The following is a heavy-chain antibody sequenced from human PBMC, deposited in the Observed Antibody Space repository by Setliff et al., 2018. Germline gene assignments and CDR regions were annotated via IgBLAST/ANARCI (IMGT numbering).Heavy chain of an antibody. D-gene: IGHD4-4*01. CDR3: ARDSNYEGAYDY. CDR1: GYSFTSYW. Sequence: GESLKISCQGSGYSFTSYWIGWVRQMPGKGLEWMGVIYPGDSDTRYSPSFQGQVTISADKSTSTAYLQWSSLKASDTAMYYCARDSNYEGAYDYWGQGTLVTVSS. CDR2: IYPGDSDT. J-gene: IGHJ4*02. V-gene: IGHV5-51*01.